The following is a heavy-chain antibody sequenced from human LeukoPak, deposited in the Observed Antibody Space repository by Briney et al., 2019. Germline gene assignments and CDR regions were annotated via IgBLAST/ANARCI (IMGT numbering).Heavy chain of an antibody. CDR2: INHSGST. J-gene: IGHJ3*02. CDR1: GGSFSGYY. D-gene: IGHD3-10*01. Sequence: PSETLSLTCAVYGGSFSGYYWSWIRQPPGKGLEWIGEINHSGSTNYNPSLKSRVTISVDTSKNQFSLKPSSVTAADTAVYYCARGGGSGSYYNDAFDIWGQGTMVTVSS. V-gene: IGHV4-34*01. CDR3: ARGGGSGSYYNDAFDI.